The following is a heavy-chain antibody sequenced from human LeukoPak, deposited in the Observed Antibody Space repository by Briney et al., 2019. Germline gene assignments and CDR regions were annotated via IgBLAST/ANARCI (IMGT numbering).Heavy chain of an antibody. D-gene: IGHD6-13*01. CDR3: ARDIVFAAAGTQIDY. CDR1: GFTFSSYG. Sequence: GGTLRLSCAASGFTFSSYGMSWVRQAPGKGLEWVSAISGSGGSTYYADSVKGRFTISRDNAKNSLYLQMNSLRAEDTAVYYCARDIVFAAAGTQIDYWGQGTLVTVSS. CDR2: ISGSGGST. V-gene: IGHV3-23*01. J-gene: IGHJ4*02.